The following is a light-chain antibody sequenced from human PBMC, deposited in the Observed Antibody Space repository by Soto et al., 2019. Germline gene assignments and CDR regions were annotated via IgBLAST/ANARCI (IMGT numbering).Light chain of an antibody. CDR2: VDS. CDR3: QVWDTISDHYV. V-gene: IGLV3-21*02. J-gene: IGLJ1*01. Sequence: SYELTQPPSVSVAPGQTARITCGGNNIESKSVHWYQQMPGQAPVLVIYVDSDRPSGIPDRFSASTSGNTAALTISRVEAGDEADYYCQVWDTISDHYVFGSGTKVTVL. CDR1: NIESKS.